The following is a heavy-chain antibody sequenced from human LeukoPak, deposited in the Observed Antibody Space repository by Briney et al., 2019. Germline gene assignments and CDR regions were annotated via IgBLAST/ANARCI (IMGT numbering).Heavy chain of an antibody. CDR1: GFTFSSYA. V-gene: IGHV3-23*01. J-gene: IGHJ5*02. CDR3: AKDPSSSDDRWFDP. CDR2: ISGSGGST. D-gene: IGHD6-6*01. Sequence: GGSLRLSCAASGFTFSSYAMSWVRQALGKGLEGVSAISGSGGSTYYADSVKPRFTISRDNSKNTLYLQMNSLRAEDTAVYYCAKDPSSSDDRWFDPWGQGTLVTVSS.